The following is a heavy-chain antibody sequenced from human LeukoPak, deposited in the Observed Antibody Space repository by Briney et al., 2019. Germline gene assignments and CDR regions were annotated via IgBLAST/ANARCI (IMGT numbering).Heavy chain of an antibody. CDR3: ARSGDYTWFDP. V-gene: IGHV3-53*01. J-gene: IGHJ5*02. D-gene: IGHD4-17*01. Sequence: GGSLRLSCAASGFTVSSNYMSWVRQAPGKGLEWVSVIYSGGSTYYADSVKGRFTISRDNSKNTLYLQMNSLRAEDTAVYYCARSGDYTWFDPWGQGTLVTVSS. CDR2: IYSGGST. CDR1: GFTVSSNY.